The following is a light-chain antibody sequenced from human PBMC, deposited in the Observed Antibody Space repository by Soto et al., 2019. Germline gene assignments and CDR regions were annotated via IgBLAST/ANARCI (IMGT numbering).Light chain of an antibody. CDR2: PAF. CDR3: QQFHTYPIT. J-gene: IGKJ5*01. CDR1: EDISSH. V-gene: IGKV1-9*01. Sequence: DIQLTQSPSFLSASVGDRVTITCRASEDISSHLSWYHQKPGKIPKLLISPAFTLQSGVPSRFSGSGSGTEFTLTISGLQPEDFATYYCQQFHTYPITFGQGTQLEI.